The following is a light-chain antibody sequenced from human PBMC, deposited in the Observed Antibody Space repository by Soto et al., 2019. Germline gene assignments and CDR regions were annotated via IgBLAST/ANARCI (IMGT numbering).Light chain of an antibody. CDR2: GAA. J-gene: IGKJ1*01. V-gene: IGKV3-15*01. CDR1: QTVSNN. CDR3: QQYNDWPRT. Sequence: KVMTQSPATLSVSPLGIATLSFMASQTVSNNLAWYQQRPGQAPRLLIYGAATRATGIPARFSGSGSGTEFTLTISSLQSEDFAVYYCQQYNDWPRTFGQGTKVDIK.